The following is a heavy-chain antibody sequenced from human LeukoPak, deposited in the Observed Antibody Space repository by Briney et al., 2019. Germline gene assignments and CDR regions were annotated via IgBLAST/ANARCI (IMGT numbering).Heavy chain of an antibody. CDR1: GGSISSYY. CDR2: IYYSGST. CDR3: ARHREWLETDY. Sequence: SETLSLTCTVSGGSISSYYWSWIRQPPGKGLEWIGYIYYSGSTNYNPSLKSRVTISVDTSKNQFSLKLSSVTAADTAVYYCARHREWLETDYWGQGTLVTVSP. V-gene: IGHV4-59*01. J-gene: IGHJ4*02. D-gene: IGHD6-19*01.